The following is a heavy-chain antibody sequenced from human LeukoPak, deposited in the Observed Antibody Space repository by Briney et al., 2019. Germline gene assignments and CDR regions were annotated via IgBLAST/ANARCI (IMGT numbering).Heavy chain of an antibody. D-gene: IGHD3-3*01. Sequence: GGSLRLSCAASGFTVSSNYMSWVRQAPGKGLEWVSVIYSGGSTYYADSVKGRFTISRDKSKNTLYLQMNSLRAEDTAVYYCARAGPNYNFWSGSLDIWGQGTMVTVSS. V-gene: IGHV3-53*01. CDR3: ARAGPNYNFWSGSLDI. CDR1: GFTVSSNY. J-gene: IGHJ3*02. CDR2: IYSGGST.